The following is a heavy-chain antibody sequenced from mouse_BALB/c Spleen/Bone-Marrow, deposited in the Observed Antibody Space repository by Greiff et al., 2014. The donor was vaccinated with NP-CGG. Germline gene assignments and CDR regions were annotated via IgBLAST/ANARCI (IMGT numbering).Heavy chain of an antibody. CDR1: GFTFTDYY. CDR3: ARDKGRVFFDY. CDR2: IRNKANGYTT. V-gene: IGHV7-3*02. J-gene: IGHJ2*01. Sequence: EVQGVESGGGLVQPGGSLRLSCATSGFTFTDYYMNWVRQPPGKALEWLGFIRNKANGYTTEYSASVKSRFTISRDNSQNILYLQMKTLRVDDSATYYCARDKGRVFFDYWGQGTTLTVSS.